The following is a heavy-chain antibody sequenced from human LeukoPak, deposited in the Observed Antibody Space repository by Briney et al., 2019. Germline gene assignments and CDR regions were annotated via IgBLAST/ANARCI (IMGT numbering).Heavy chain of an antibody. CDR1: GGTFSSYA. CDR3: ARDPTMVRGVMSMDV. V-gene: IGHV1-69*13. CDR2: IIPIFGTA. Sequence: GDSVKVSCKASGGTFSSYAISWVRQAPGQGLELMGGIIPIFGTANYAQKFQGRVTITADESTSTAYMELSSLRSEDTAVYYCARDPTMVRGVMSMDVWGKGTTVIVSS. D-gene: IGHD3-10*01. J-gene: IGHJ6*03.